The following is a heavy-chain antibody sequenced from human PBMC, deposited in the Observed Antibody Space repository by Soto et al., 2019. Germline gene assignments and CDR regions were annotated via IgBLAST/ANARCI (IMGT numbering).Heavy chain of an antibody. CDR3: AKKDVVVVATILVLPFDY. CDR2: ISNSGGTT. V-gene: IGHV3-23*01. J-gene: IGHJ4*02. CDR1: GFTFNSYA. D-gene: IGHD2-15*01. Sequence: GGSLSLSCAASGFTFNSYAMSWVRQAPGKGLEWVSFISNSGGTTYYVDSVKGRFTISRDNSKNTLYLQMNSLRADDTAVYYCAKKDVVVVATILVLPFDYWGQGTLVTVSS.